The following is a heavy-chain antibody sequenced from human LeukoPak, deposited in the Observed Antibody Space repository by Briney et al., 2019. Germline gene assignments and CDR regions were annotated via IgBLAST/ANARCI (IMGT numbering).Heavy chain of an antibody. CDR3: ARSIQIGPHSTFDY. V-gene: IGHV4-39*07. J-gene: IGHJ4*02. CDR1: GGSISSSLYY. CDR2: IYYDGST. D-gene: IGHD5-18*01. Sequence: SETLSLTCTVSGGSISSSLYYWGWIRQPPGRGLEWIGNIYYDGSTYYNPSLKSRATISIDTSKNQFSLKLTSVTAADTALYFCARSIQIGPHSTFDYWGQGTLVTVSS.